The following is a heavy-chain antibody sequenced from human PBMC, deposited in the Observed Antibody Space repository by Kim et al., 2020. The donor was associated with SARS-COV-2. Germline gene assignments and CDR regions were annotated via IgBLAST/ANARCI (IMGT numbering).Heavy chain of an antibody. CDR1: GFVFDTYA. CDR3: TNGWLRPFDN. J-gene: IGHJ4*02. CDR2: ISARGDST. V-gene: IGHV3-23*01. D-gene: IGHD5-12*01. Sequence: GGSLRLSCTGSGFVFDTYAMSWVRQAPGKGLEWVSSISARGDSTYYVDSMKGRATISRDNSKNTLDLQVNSLRDEDTAKYYCTNGWLRPFDNWGQGSQV.